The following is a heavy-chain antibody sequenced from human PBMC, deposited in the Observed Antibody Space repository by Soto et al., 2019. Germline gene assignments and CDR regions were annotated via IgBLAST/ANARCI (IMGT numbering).Heavy chain of an antibody. CDR1: GYSFTNYW. J-gene: IGHJ3*02. D-gene: IGHD1-1*01. CDR3: AASSGSSNDVAYDI. Sequence: GESLKISCKGSGYSFTNYWIGWVRQMPGKGLEWMGINHPGGSDTRYSPSFQGQVTISADKSINTAYLQWNSLKASDTAMYYCAASSGSSNDVAYDIWGHGTMVT. V-gene: IGHV5-51*01. CDR2: NHPGGSDT.